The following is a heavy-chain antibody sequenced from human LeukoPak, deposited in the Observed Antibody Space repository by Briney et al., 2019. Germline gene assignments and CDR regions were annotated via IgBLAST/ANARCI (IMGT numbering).Heavy chain of an antibody. Sequence: GGSLRLSCAASGFTFSGSAMHWVRQASGKGLEWVGRIRSKANSYATAYAASVKGRFTISRDDSKNTAYLQMNSLKTEDTAVYYCAKVSNYYGSGSPDYWGQGTPVTVSS. V-gene: IGHV3-73*01. CDR3: AKVSNYYGSGSPDY. J-gene: IGHJ4*02. D-gene: IGHD3-10*01. CDR1: GFTFSGSA. CDR2: IRSKANSYAT.